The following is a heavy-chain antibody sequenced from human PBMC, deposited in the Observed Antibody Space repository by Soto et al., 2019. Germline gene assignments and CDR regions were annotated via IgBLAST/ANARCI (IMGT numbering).Heavy chain of an antibody. CDR2: ISYDGSNK. V-gene: IGHV3-30-3*01. J-gene: IGHJ4*02. Sequence: QVQLVESGGGVVQPGRSLRLSCAASGFTFSSYAMHWVRQAPGKGLEWVAVISYDGSNKYYADSVKGRFTIARDNCKYTLYLHMHSLRAEDTAVYYCASPTNDYWGQGTLVTVSS. D-gene: IGHD5-12*01. CDR1: GFTFSSYA. CDR3: ASPTNDY.